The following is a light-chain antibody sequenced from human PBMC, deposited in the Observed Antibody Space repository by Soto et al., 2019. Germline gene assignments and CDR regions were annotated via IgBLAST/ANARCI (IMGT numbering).Light chain of an antibody. J-gene: IGKJ1*01. Sequence: DIQMTQSPSTLSASVGDRVTITCRASQSISSWLAWYQQKPGEAPKLLIYDASSLESGVPSRFSGSGSGTESTLTISRLQPDDFATYYCQQYNSYRTFGQGTKVEIK. CDR2: DAS. CDR3: QQYNSYRT. CDR1: QSISSW. V-gene: IGKV1-5*01.